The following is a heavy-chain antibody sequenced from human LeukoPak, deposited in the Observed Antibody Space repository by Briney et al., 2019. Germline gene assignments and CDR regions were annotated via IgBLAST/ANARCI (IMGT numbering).Heavy chain of an antibody. CDR3: ARSSTIFGVVIMNY. CDR2: MNPNSGNT. V-gene: IGHV1-8*01. J-gene: IGHJ4*02. Sequence: ASVKVSCKASGYTFTSYDINWVRQATGQGLEWMGWMNPNSGNTGYAQKFQGGVTMTRNTSISTAYMELSSLRSEDTAVYYCARSSTIFGVVIMNYWGQGTLVTVSS. D-gene: IGHD3-3*01. CDR1: GYTFTSYD.